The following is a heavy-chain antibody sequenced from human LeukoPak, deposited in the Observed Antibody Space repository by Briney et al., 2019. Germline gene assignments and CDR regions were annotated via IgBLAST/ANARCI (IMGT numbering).Heavy chain of an antibody. V-gene: IGHV4-59*01. Sequence: SETLSLTCAVYGGSFSGYYWSWIRQPPGKGLEWIGYIYYSGSTNYNPSLKSRVTISVDTSKNQFSLKLSSVTAADTAVYYCARDPHKYYYDSDYAFDIWGQGTMVTVSS. D-gene: IGHD3-22*01. CDR2: IYYSGST. CDR3: ARDPHKYYYDSDYAFDI. CDR1: GGSFSGYY. J-gene: IGHJ3*02.